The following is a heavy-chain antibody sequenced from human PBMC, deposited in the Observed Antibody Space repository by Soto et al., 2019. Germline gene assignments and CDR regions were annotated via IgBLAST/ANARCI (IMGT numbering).Heavy chain of an antibody. CDR2: IIPILDIA. V-gene: IGHV1-69*02. Sequence: QVQLVHSAAEVKRPGSSVKVSCKASEDTFSSYSISWVRQAPGQGLEWMGRIIPILDIAYYAQKVQGSVTINADKSTSTVYMELSSLRSEDTAIYFCARYYGSEAAFDIWGQGTMVTVSS. J-gene: IGHJ3*02. D-gene: IGHD3-10*01. CDR1: EDTFSSYS. CDR3: ARYYGSEAAFDI.